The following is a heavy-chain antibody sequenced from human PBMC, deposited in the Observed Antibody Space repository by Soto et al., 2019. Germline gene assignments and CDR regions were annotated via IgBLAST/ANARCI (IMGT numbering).Heavy chain of an antibody. Sequence: QVQLVQSGAEVKKPGASVKVSCKASGYIFTAYSMHWVRQAPGQGLERMGVVNPSGGSTNYAQNFQGRITMTRDTSTSTVYMDLSSLTSEDTAVYYCAREESCSDGICYSDYFQRWGQGTLVTVSS. CDR2: VNPSGGST. CDR3: AREESCSDGICYSDYFQR. CDR1: GYIFTAYS. V-gene: IGHV1-46*01. D-gene: IGHD2-15*01. J-gene: IGHJ1*01.